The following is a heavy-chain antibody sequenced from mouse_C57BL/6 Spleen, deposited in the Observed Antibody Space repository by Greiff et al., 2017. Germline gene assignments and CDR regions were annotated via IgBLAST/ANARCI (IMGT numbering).Heavy chain of an antibody. CDR3: TTGWLLLRDYAMDY. D-gene: IGHD2-3*01. CDR2: IDPENGDT. CDR1: GFNIKDDY. Sequence: EVQLQQSGAELVRPGASVKLSCTASGFNIKDDYMHWVKQRPEQGLEWIGWIDPENGDTEYASKFQGKATITADTSSNTAYLQLSSLTSEDTAVYYCTTGWLLLRDYAMDYWGQGTSVTVSS. J-gene: IGHJ4*01. V-gene: IGHV14-4*01.